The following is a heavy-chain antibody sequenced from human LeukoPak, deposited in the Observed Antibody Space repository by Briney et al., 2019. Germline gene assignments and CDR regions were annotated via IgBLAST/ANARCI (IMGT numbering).Heavy chain of an antibody. CDR1: GFTFSSYA. CDR2: ISGSGGST. J-gene: IGHJ4*02. Sequence: PGGSLRLSCAASGFTFSSYAMSWVRQAPGKGLEWVSAISGSGGSTYYADSVKGRFTISRDNSKNTLYLQMSSLRAEDTAVYYCAKGVGYCNGGSCQQFDYWGQGTLVTVSS. V-gene: IGHV3-23*01. CDR3: AKGVGYCNGGSCQQFDY. D-gene: IGHD2-15*01.